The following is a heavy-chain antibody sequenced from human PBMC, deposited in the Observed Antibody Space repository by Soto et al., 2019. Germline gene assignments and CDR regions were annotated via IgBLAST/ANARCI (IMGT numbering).Heavy chain of an antibody. V-gene: IGHV3-66*04. CDR1: GFSVSISY. CDR2: IYADGHT. CDR3: ARHVGDYWYFDL. J-gene: IGHJ2*01. Sequence: EVQLVESGGDLVQPGGSLRLSCVVSGFSVSISYMGWVRQAPGKGLEWVSSIYADGHTYYADSVRGRFTIYTDNSKDTLYLQMNSLRGDDTAIYYCARHVGDYWYFDLWGRGTLVTVSS. D-gene: IGHD3-3*01.